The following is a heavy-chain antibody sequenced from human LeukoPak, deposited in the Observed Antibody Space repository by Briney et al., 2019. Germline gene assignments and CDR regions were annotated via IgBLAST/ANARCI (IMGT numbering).Heavy chain of an antibody. J-gene: IGHJ1*01. CDR2: INQGGSQR. V-gene: IGHV3-7*04. Sequence: GGSLRLSCAASGFTFSNHWMSWVRQAPGNGLEWVADINQGGSQRDYLDSVKGRFTISRDNTKNSLYLQMNSLRAEDTAVYYCARGGTLEYFQHWGQGTLVTVSS. CDR1: GFTFSNHW. CDR3: ARGGTLEYFQH.